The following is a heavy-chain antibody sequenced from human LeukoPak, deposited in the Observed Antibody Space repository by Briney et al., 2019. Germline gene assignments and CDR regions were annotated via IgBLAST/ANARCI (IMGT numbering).Heavy chain of an antibody. CDR1: GFTFSSYE. D-gene: IGHD3-10*02. Sequence: GGSLRLSCAASGFTFSSYEMNWVRQAPGKGLEWVSYISSSGSTIYYADSVKGRFTISRDNAKNSLYLQMNTQRAEDTAVYYCAELGITMIGGVWGKGTTVTISS. V-gene: IGHV3-48*03. CDR2: ISSSGSTI. CDR3: AELGITMIGGV. J-gene: IGHJ6*04.